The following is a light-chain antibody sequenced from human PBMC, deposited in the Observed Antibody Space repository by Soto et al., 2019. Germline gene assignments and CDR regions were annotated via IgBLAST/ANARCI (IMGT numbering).Light chain of an antibody. CDR1: SSNIGAGYD. CDR3: QSYDSSLSGYV. Sequence: QSALTQPPSVSGAPGQRATISCTGSSSNIGAGYDVHWYQQLPGTAPKLLIYGNSNRPSGVPDRFSGSKSGTSASLAITGLQAGDEADYYCQSYDSSLSGYVFGTGAKVTVL. J-gene: IGLJ1*01. V-gene: IGLV1-40*01. CDR2: GNS.